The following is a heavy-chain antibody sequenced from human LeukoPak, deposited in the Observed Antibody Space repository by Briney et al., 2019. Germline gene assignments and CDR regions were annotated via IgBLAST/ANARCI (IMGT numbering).Heavy chain of an antibody. D-gene: IGHD5-18*01. CDR3: ARADLRGYSLDY. V-gene: IGHV3-30-3*01. CDR2: ISYDGSNK. Sequence: GGSLRLSCAASGFTFSSYAMHWVRQAPGKGLEWVAVISYDGSNKYYADSVKGRFTISRDNSKNTLYLQMNSLRAEDTAVYYCARADLRGYSLDYWGQGTLVTVSS. CDR1: GFTFSSYA. J-gene: IGHJ4*02.